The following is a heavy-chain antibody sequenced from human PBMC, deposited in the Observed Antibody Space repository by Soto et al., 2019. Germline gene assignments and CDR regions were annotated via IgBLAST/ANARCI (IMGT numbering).Heavy chain of an antibody. Sequence: GASVKVSCKASGYIFNSHAMHWVRQAPGQRLEWMGWINAGNGNTYYSQNFKDRVTFTRDTIATTVFMELTSLTSEDTAVYYCARDEAGMGNYVAWFDPGGQGTLVTVSS. CDR2: INAGNGNT. D-gene: IGHD3-10*02. CDR3: ARDEAGMGNYVAWFDP. V-gene: IGHV1-3*01. J-gene: IGHJ5*02. CDR1: GYIFNSHA.